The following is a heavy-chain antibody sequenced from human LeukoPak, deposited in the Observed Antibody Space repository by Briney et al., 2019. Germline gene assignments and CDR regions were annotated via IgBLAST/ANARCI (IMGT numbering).Heavy chain of an antibody. Sequence: SETLSLTCTVSGYSISSGYYWGWIRQPPGKGLEWIVSIYHSGSSYYNPSLESRVTISVDTSKNQFSLKLSSVTAADTAVYYCAKSSGSLFDPWGQGTLVTVSS. CDR3: AKSSGSLFDP. CDR1: GYSISSGYY. D-gene: IGHD3-10*01. V-gene: IGHV4-38-2*02. J-gene: IGHJ5*02. CDR2: IYHSGSS.